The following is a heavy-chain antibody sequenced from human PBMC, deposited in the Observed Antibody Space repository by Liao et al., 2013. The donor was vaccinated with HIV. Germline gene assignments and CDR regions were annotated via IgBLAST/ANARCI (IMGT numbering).Heavy chain of an antibody. CDR1: GASVSSSSDY. J-gene: IGHJ6*03. V-gene: IGHV4-61*02. CDR2: IYSTEIT. D-gene: IGHD3-16*01. CDR3: ARDQAGGGYYFYMDV. Sequence: QVQLQESGPGLLKPSQTLSLTCTVSGASVSSSSDYWSWIRQPAGKGLEWIGRIYSTEITNYHPSFKSRVTMSVDTSKNQFSLKLSSVTAADTAIYYCARDQAGGGYYFYMDVWGERDHGHRLL.